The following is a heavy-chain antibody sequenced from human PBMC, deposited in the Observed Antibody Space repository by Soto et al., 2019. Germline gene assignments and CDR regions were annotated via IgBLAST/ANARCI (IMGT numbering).Heavy chain of an antibody. CDR3: ARVKEQWSHYYYYGMDV. V-gene: IGHV3-30-3*01. D-gene: IGHD6-19*01. CDR2: ISYDGSNK. Sequence: GGSLRLSCAASGFTFSSYAMHWVRQAPGKGLEWVAVISYDGSNKYYADSVKGRFTITRDNSKNTLYLQMNSLRAEDTAVYYCARVKEQWSHYYYYGMDVWGQGTTVTVSS. CDR1: GFTFSSYA. J-gene: IGHJ6*02.